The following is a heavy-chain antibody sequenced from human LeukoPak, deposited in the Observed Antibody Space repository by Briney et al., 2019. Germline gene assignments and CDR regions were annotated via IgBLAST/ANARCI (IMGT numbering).Heavy chain of an antibody. J-gene: IGHJ4*02. Sequence: QPGGSLRLSCAASGFAFSAYWMHWVRQAPGKGLEWVSRINEDATTISYADSVKGRFIISRDNSKKSLYLQMNNLRAEDTAVYHCARDLVFVWTPGDDFDFWGQGTLVTVSS. V-gene: IGHV3-74*01. CDR3: ARDLVFVWTPGDDFDF. CDR2: INEDATTI. CDR1: GFAFSAYW. D-gene: IGHD3-16*01.